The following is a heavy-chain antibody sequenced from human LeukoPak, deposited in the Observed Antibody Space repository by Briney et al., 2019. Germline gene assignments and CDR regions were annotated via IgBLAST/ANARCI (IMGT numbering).Heavy chain of an antibody. D-gene: IGHD3-10*01. J-gene: IGHJ4*02. CDR1: GGSISSYY. CDR3: ARDYGSGSPYFDY. V-gene: IGHV4-59*01. CDR2: IYYSGST. Sequence: SETLSLTCTVSGGSISSYYWSWIRQPPGKGLEWIGYIYYSGSTNYNPSLKSRVTISVDTSKNQFSLKLSSVTAADTAVYYCARDYGSGSPYFDYWGQGTLVTVSS.